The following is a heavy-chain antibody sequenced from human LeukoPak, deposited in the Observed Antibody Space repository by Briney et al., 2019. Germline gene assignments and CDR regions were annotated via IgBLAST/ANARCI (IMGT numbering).Heavy chain of an antibody. D-gene: IGHD3-10*01. J-gene: IGHJ4*02. V-gene: IGHV3-74*01. CDR2: ITPDGRST. CDR3: TRDTFGFHDS. CDR1: GFTFSSYA. Sequence: GRSLRLSCAASGFTFSSYAMHWVRQAPGKGLVWVSRITPDGRSTNYADSVKGRFTISRDNAKNTLYLQMNSLRVDDTAVYYCTRDTFGFHDSWGQGTLVTVSS.